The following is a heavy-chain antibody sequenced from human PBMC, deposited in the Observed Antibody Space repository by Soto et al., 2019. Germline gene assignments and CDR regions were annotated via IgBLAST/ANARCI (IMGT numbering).Heavy chain of an antibody. J-gene: IGHJ4*02. CDR2: ISGSGGST. D-gene: IGHD3-10*01. Sequence: EVQLLESGGGLVQPGGSLRLSCAASGFTFSSYAMSWVRQAPGKGLEWVSTISGSGGSTYYTDSVKGGFTISRDNSKNPLYLQMNSLRAEDTAVYYCANSKGYGSGPYWGQGTLVTVSS. V-gene: IGHV3-23*01. CDR3: ANSKGYGSGPY. CDR1: GFTFSSYA.